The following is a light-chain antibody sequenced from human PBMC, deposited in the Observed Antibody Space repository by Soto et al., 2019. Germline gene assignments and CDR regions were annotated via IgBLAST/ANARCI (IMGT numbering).Light chain of an antibody. CDR1: SSYVGVCDY. CDR2: EVS. CDR3: SSYSISTAYL. Sequence: QSALTKPASVSGSPGQSITLSCTGTSSYVGVCDYVSWYQLHPGKAPTLMVFEVSNRPSGVSYRFSGSKSGNTASLTISGFQAEDEADYFCSSYSISTAYLFGTGTKGT. V-gene: IGLV2-14*01. J-gene: IGLJ1*01.